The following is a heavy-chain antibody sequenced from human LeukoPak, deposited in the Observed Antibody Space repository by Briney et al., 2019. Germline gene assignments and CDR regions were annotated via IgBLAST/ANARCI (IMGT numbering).Heavy chain of an antibody. Sequence: SDTLSLTCTVSWVSTSNYFCTGLRQSAGKERQWIGRIHPIGSTNYNPSLKNRVSMSVDTSENQLSLNLTSVTASDTAVYYCARDPEGHGYYFDYWGQGALVTVSS. CDR1: WVSTSNYF. CDR2: IHPIGST. D-gene: IGHD3-3*01. V-gene: IGHV4-4*07. J-gene: IGHJ4*02. CDR3: ARDPEGHGYYFDY.